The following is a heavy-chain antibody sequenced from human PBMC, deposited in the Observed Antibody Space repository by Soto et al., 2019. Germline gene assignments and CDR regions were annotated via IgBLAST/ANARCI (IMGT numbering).Heavy chain of an antibody. V-gene: IGHV1-3*01. Sequence: ASVKVSCKASGYTFTSYAMHWVRQAPGQRLEWMGWINAGNGNTKYSQKFQGRVTITRDTSASTAYMELSSLRSEDTAVYYCASTTIFGVAYYYGMDVWGQGTTATVSS. D-gene: IGHD3-3*01. CDR2: INAGNGNT. CDR1: GYTFTSYA. J-gene: IGHJ6*02. CDR3: ASTTIFGVAYYYGMDV.